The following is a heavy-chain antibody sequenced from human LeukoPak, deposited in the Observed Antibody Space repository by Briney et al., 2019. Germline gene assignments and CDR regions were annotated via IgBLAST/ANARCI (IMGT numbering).Heavy chain of an antibody. J-gene: IGHJ5*02. D-gene: IGHD3-10*02. CDR1: GGSFSGYY. Sequence: SETLSLTCAVYGGSFSGYYWSWIRQPPGKGLEWIGEINHSGSTNYNPSLKSRVTISVDTSKNQFSLKLSSVTAADTAVYYCARGLPRLHYYVNSWFDPWGQGTLVTVSS. CDR3: ARGLPRLHYYVNSWFDP. V-gene: IGHV4-34*01. CDR2: INHSGST.